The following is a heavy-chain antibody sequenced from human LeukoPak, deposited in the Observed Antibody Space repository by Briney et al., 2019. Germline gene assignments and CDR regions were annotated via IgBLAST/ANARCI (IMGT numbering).Heavy chain of an antibody. J-gene: IGHJ4*02. CDR3: ARLCQETTCAKFEY. Sequence: PSETLSLTCSVSGDFLSSGAYYWGWLRQSPGKGLAWIGSIYYSGSTFYSASFESRVTMSVDTSTNQFSLNLSSVTAADTAVYSCARLCQETTCAKFEYWGQGILVTVSS. CDR1: GDFLSSGAYY. CDR2: IYYSGST. D-gene: IGHD1-1*01. V-gene: IGHV4-39*01.